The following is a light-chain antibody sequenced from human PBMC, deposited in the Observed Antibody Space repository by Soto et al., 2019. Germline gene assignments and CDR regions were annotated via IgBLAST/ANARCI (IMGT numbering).Light chain of an antibody. CDR1: QSVSSN. CDR3: QQYNNWPALT. CDR2: GAS. Sequence: EIVMTQSPATLSVSPGERATLSCRASQSVSSNLAWYQQNPGQDPRLLIYGASTRATGIPARFSGSMSGTEFTLPFSSLQSEDFAVYYCQQYNNWPALTFGGGTKLEIK. V-gene: IGKV3-15*01. J-gene: IGKJ4*01.